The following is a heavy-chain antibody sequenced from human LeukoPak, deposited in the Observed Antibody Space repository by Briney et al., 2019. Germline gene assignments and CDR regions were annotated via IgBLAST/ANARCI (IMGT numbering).Heavy chain of an antibody. Sequence: PGGSLRLSCEVSGFTFSIYWMHWIRQAPGKGLVWVSRINNDGSSIGYADSVKGRLTISRDNAKNTLYLQMNSLRAEDTAVYYRTRGMYSSARSIDYWGQGTLVTVSS. D-gene: IGHD6-19*01. V-gene: IGHV3-74*01. J-gene: IGHJ4*02. CDR3: TRGMYSSARSIDY. CDR2: INNDGSSI. CDR1: GFTFSIYW.